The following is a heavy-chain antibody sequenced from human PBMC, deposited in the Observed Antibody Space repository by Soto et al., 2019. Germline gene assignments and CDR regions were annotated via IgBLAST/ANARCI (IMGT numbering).Heavy chain of an antibody. J-gene: IGHJ5*02. Sequence: QVQLVQSGGEVKRPGASVKVSCKTSGYTFSNYGITWGRQAPGQPLEWLGWISLYSDGTNYAQRFQDRVSMTTDTSTPTAYMELRSVRSDDPAFYYCARVVPGAEAWFGPWGQGTLVTVS. CDR3: ARVVPGAEAWFGP. CDR2: ISLYSDGT. CDR1: GYTFSNYG. D-gene: IGHD2-2*01. V-gene: IGHV1-18*01.